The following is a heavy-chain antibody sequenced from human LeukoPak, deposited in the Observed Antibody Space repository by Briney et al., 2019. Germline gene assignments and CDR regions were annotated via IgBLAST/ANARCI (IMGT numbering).Heavy chain of an antibody. CDR2: ISGRGVST. CDR3: AKAASGNWNDVSDY. V-gene: IGHV3-23*01. Sequence: PGGSLRLSCAASGFTFSTYAMSWVRHAPGKGLELVSAISGRGVSTSYADSVRGRFTISRDNSKNTLYLQMNSLRAEDTAVYYCAKAASGNWNDVSDYWGQGTLVTVSS. CDR1: GFTFSTYA. D-gene: IGHD1-20*01. J-gene: IGHJ4*02.